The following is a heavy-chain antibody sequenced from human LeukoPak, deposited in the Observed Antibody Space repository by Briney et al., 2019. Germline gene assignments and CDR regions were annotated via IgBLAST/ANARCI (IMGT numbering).Heavy chain of an antibody. CDR3: ARIEGYCSGGSCYSGYYYYGMDV. D-gene: IGHD2-15*01. CDR2: IIPILGIA. Sequence: VNYSCKASGYTFTSYYIHWVRHAPGQGLEWMGRIIPILGIANYAQKFQGRVTITAAKSTSTAYMELSSLRSEDTDVYYCARIEGYCSGGSCYSGYYYYGMDVWGQGTTANLSS. V-gene: IGHV1-69*10. J-gene: IGHJ6*02. CDR1: GYTFTSYY.